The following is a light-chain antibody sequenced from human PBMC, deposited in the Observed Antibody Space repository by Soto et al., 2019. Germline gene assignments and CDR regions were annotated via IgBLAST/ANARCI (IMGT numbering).Light chain of an antibody. Sequence: DIQMTQSPSTLSGSVGDRVSITCRASQSISSWLAWYQQKPGKAPKLLIYKASNLESGVPSRFSGSGSGTEFTLTISSLQPDDFASYYCQQYNSYSGTFGQGTKVDI. V-gene: IGKV1-5*03. CDR1: QSISSW. CDR3: QQYNSYSGT. J-gene: IGKJ1*01. CDR2: KAS.